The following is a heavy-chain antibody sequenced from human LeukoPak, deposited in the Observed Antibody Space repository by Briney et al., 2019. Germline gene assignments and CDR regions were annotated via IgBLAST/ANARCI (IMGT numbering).Heavy chain of an antibody. CDR3: ARNRGGSGWYEFDY. CDR1: GFTCSSNG. CDR2: IWYDGCDK. V-gene: IGHV3-33*01. D-gene: IGHD6-19*01. J-gene: IGHJ4*02. Sequence: GGSLRLSCAASGFTCSSNGMHWVRQAPAKGLEGVAAIWYDGCDKYYADSVKGRFTLSRDNSKSTLYLQMNSLRAEDTAVYYCARNRGGSGWYEFDYWGQGTLVTVSS.